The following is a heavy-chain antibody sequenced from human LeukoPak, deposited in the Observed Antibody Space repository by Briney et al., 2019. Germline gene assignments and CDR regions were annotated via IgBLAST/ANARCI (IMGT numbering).Heavy chain of an antibody. CDR3: VRSYFYDNSGYYWSAFDI. CDR1: GFTFSSYA. V-gene: IGHV3-30*03. Sequence: GGSLRLSCAASGFTFSSYAMHWVRQAPGKGLEWVAVISYDGSNKYYADSVKGRLSISRDNSKNTVYLQMNSLRSEDTAVYYCVRSYFYDNSGYYWSAFDIWGQGTMVTVSS. D-gene: IGHD3-22*01. CDR2: ISYDGSNK. J-gene: IGHJ3*02.